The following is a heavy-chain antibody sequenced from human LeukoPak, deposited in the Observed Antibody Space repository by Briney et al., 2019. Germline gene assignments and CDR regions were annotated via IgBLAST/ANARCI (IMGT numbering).Heavy chain of an antibody. CDR1: GGSISSGGYS. J-gene: IGHJ1*01. Sequence: PSETLSLTCAVSGGSISSGGYSWSWIRQPPGKGLEWIGYIYHSGSTYYNPSLKSRVTISVDRSKNQFSLKLSSVTAADTAVYYCASNYYDSSGYYYGLEYFQHWGQGTLVTVSS. CDR3: ASNYYDSSGYYYGLEYFQH. CDR2: IYHSGST. V-gene: IGHV4-30-2*01. D-gene: IGHD3-22*01.